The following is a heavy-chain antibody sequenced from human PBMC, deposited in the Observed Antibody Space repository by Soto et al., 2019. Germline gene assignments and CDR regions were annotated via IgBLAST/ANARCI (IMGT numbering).Heavy chain of an antibody. Sequence: GGSLRLSCAASGFTFDDYAMHWVRQAPGKGLEWVSGISWNSGSIGYADSVKGRFTISRDNAKNSLYLQMNSLRAEDTALYYCAKAAGSGSSGWPYYFDYWGQETLVTVSS. CDR3: AKAAGSGSSGWPYYFDY. J-gene: IGHJ4*02. CDR1: GFTFDDYA. D-gene: IGHD6-19*01. CDR2: ISWNSGSI. V-gene: IGHV3-9*01.